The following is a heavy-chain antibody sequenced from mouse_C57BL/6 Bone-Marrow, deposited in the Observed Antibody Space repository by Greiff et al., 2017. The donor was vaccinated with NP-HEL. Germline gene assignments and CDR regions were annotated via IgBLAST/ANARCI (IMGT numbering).Heavy chain of an antibody. CDR2: IHPNSGST. CDR1: GYTFTSYW. J-gene: IGHJ4*01. D-gene: IGHD1-1*01. CDR3: VPGGSSYDYYAMDY. Sequence: QVQLQQPGAELVKPGASVKLSCKASGYTFTSYWMHWVKQRPGQGLEWIGMIHPNSGSTNYNEKFKSKATLTVDKSSSTAYMQLSSLTSEDSAVYYCVPGGSSYDYYAMDYWGQGTSVTVSS. V-gene: IGHV1-64*01.